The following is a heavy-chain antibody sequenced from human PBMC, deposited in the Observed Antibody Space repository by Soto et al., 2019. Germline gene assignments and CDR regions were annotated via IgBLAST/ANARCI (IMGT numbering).Heavy chain of an antibody. V-gene: IGHV4-34*01. CDR2: INHSGST. CDR3: ARGRSGGSCYSVFTSCGLTFDY. D-gene: IGHD2-15*01. Sequence: PSETLSLTCAVYGGSFSGYYWSWIRPPPGKGLEWIGEINHSGSTNYNPSLKSRVTISVDTSKNQFSLKLSSVTAADTAVYYCARGRSGGSCYSVFTSCGLTFDYWGQGTLVTVSS. CDR1: GGSFSGYY. J-gene: IGHJ4*02.